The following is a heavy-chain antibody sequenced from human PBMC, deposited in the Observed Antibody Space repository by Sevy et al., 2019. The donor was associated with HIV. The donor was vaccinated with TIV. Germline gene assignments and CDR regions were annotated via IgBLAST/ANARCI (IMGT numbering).Heavy chain of an antibody. V-gene: IGHV3-48*01. D-gene: IGHD2-15*01. CDR2: IGSSSGTI. J-gene: IGHJ4*02. CDR3: ARTLCSGGSCYNFDY. CDR1: GFTFSTYN. Sequence: GGSLRLSCAASGFTFSTYNINWVRQAPGKGLEWVSYIGSSSGTIYYADSVKGRFTISRDNAKNSLYLQMNSLRAEDTAVYYCARTLCSGGSCYNFDYWGQRILVTVSS.